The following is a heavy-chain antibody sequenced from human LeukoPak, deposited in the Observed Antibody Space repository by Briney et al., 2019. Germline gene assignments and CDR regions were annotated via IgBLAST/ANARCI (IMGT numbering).Heavy chain of an antibody. CDR2: IYYSGST. Sequence: SETLSLTCTVSGGSISSSSYYWGWIRQPPGKGLEWIGSIYYSGSTYYNPSLKSRVTISVDTSKNQFSLKLSSVTAADTAVYYCARMADILTGYYAFDIWGRGTMVTVSS. V-gene: IGHV4-39*07. CDR3: ARMADILTGYYAFDI. J-gene: IGHJ3*02. D-gene: IGHD3-9*01. CDR1: GGSISSSSYY.